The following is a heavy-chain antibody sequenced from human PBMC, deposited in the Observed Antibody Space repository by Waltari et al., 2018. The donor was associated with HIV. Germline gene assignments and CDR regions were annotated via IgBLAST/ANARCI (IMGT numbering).Heavy chain of an antibody. D-gene: IGHD4-17*01. J-gene: IGHJ3*02. CDR2: IIPIFCKT. V-gene: IGHV1-69*12. CDR1: GGTFSSYA. CDR3: ARENSHDYGDYRSAFDI. Sequence: QVQLVQSGSEVKKPGSSVKVSCKASGGTFSSYAITWVRQAPGQGPEWMGDIIPIFCKTNLAPRFQGRVTLTADQSTSTAYMELSSLRSEDTAMYYCARENSHDYGDYRSAFDIWGQGTMVTVSS.